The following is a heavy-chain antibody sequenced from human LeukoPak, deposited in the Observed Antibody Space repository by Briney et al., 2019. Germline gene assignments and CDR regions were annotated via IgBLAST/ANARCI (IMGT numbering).Heavy chain of an antibody. Sequence: GASVKVSCKPSRGTLRTLAITTGRQAPGQGLEWMGGIIPIFGTANYSQKFQGRVTITAYESKSTAYMELSSLRSEDTAGYYFALVQTTTTAPMLDYWGQGTLVTVSS. CDR2: IIPIFGTA. CDR3: ALVQTTTTAPMLDY. D-gene: IGHD1-26*01. V-gene: IGHV1-69*01. CDR1: RGTLRTLA. J-gene: IGHJ4*02.